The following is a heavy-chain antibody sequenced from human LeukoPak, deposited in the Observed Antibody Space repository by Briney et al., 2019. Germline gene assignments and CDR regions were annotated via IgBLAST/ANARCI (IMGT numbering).Heavy chain of an antibody. CDR1: RFTFSSYW. D-gene: IGHD3-16*02. Sequence: GGALRLSCAASRFTFSSYWMYWVRQAPGKGLVWLSRINTNGTSTIYAGSVKCRFTISRDNAKNTLYLQMKRLRPEDTAVYYCALSRTLDYWGQGPLVTVSS. J-gene: IGHJ4*02. V-gene: IGHV3-74*01. CDR2: INTNGTST. CDR3: ALSRTLDY.